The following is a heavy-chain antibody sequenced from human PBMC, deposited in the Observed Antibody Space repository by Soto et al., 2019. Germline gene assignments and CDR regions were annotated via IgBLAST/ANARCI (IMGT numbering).Heavy chain of an antibody. CDR3: PRVPAY. J-gene: IGHJ4*02. Sequence: TLSLTCAVSGGSISSGGYSWSWIRQPPGKGLEYIGYIYHSVSTYYNPSLKSRVTISVDRSKNQFSLRLSSVTAADTAVYYCPRVPAYWGQGSLVTVSS. CDR2: IYHSVST. V-gene: IGHV4-30-2*01. CDR1: GGSISSGGYS.